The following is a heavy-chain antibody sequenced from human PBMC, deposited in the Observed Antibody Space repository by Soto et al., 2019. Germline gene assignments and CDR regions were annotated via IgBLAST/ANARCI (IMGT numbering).Heavy chain of an antibody. CDR1: GSVLNAYD. J-gene: IGHJ6*02. V-gene: IGHV1-8*02. CDR2: MNPINGAT. CDR3: GRGPSPRAPAGGTPYYYAMDV. Sequence: ASVTGSCTPSGSVLNAYDIDLVRQAPAPGPEWMGWMNPINGATGSARRFQGRVSMTRNTATGTAYLELTSLRSDDTAVYYCGRGPSPRAPAGGTPYYYAMDVWGQGTTVSVS. D-gene: IGHD6-13*01.